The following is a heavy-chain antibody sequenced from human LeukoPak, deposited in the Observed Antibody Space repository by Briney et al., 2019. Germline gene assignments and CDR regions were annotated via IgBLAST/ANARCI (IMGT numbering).Heavy chain of an antibody. V-gene: IGHV1-46*01. CDR3: ARDAVQGIAVASFDY. D-gene: IGHD6-19*01. CDR1: GYTFTSYY. CDR2: INPSGGST. J-gene: IGHJ4*02. Sequence: ASVRVSCKASGYTFTSYYMHWVRQAPGQGLEWMGIINPSGGSTSYAQKFQGRVTMTRDTSTSTVYMELSSLRSEDTAVYYCARDAVQGIAVASFDYWGQGTLVTVSS.